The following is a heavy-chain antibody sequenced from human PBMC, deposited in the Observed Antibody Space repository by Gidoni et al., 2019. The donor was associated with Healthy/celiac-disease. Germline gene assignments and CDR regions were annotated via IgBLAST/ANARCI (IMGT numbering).Heavy chain of an antibody. CDR1: GYTFTSYA. V-gene: IGHV7-4-1*01. Sequence: QVQLVQSGSELKKPGASVKVSCKASGYTFTSYALNWVRQAPGQGLEWMGWINTNTGNPTYAKGFTGRFVFSLDTSVSTAYLQICSLKAEDTAVYYCARDRRAQRGGSWYPNWFDPWGQGTLVTVSS. CDR3: ARDRRAQRGGSWYPNWFDP. D-gene: IGHD6-13*01. CDR2: INTNTGNP. J-gene: IGHJ5*02.